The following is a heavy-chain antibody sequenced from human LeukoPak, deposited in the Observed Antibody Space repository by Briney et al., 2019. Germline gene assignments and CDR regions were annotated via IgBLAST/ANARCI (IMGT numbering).Heavy chain of an antibody. CDR1: GYTFTSYY. V-gene: IGHV1-46*01. CDR2: INPSGGST. Sequence: ASVKVSCKASGYTFTSYYMHWVRQAPGQGLEWMGIINPSGGSTSYAQKFQGRVTLTRDTSTSTVYMELSSLRSEDTAVYYCARAVRVGGWFDPWGQGTLVTVSS. CDR3: ARAVRVGGWFDP. D-gene: IGHD4-23*01. J-gene: IGHJ5*02.